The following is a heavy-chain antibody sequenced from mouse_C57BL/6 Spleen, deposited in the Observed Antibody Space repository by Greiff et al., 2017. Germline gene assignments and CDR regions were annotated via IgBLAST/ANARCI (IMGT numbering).Heavy chain of an antibody. CDR3: ARESNYVYFDY. V-gene: IGHV1-22*01. CDR1: GYTFTDYN. Sequence: EVQLQQSGPELVKPGASVKMSCKASGYTFTDYNMHWVKQSHGKSLEWIGYINPNNGGTSYNQKFKGKATLTVNKSSSTAFMELHSLTSEDAAVYYGARESNYVYFDYWGQGTTLTVSS. CDR2: INPNNGGT. D-gene: IGHD2-5*01. J-gene: IGHJ2*01.